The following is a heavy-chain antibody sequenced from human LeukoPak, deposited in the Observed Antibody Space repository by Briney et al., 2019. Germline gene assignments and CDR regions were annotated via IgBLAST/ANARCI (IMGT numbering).Heavy chain of an antibody. CDR1: GGSISGYY. V-gene: IGHV4-59*01. J-gene: IGHJ4*02. D-gene: IGHD6-19*01. CDR3: ARASSGWVSRFDS. CDR2: IYNSGST. Sequence: SETLSLTCTVSGGSISGYYWSWIRQPPGKGPEWIGYIYNSGSTNYNPSLKSRVTISLDTSKNQFSLNLRSVTAADTAVYYCARASSGWVSRFDSWGQGTLVTVSS.